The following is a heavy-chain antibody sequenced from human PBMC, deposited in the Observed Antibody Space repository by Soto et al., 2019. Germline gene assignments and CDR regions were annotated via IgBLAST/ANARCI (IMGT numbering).Heavy chain of an antibody. Sequence: SETLSLTCTISGDSISSNSYSWSWISQSPGRGLEWLGRTYYRSKWYNDYAVSVKSRITINPDTSKNQFSLQLNSVTPEDTAVYYCARDTAAAGTSWFDPWGQGTLVTVSS. V-gene: IGHV6-1*01. D-gene: IGHD6-13*01. J-gene: IGHJ5*02. CDR2: TYYRSKWYN. CDR3: ARDTAAAGTSWFDP. CDR1: GDSISSNSYS.